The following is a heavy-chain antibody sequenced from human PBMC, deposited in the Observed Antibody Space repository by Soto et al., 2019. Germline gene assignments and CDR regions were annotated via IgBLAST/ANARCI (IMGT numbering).Heavy chain of an antibody. CDR1: GFTFSNAW. CDR2: IKSKTDGGTT. Sequence: EVQLVESGGGLVIPGGSLRLSCAASGFTFSNAWLSWVRQAPGKGLEWVGRIKSKTDGGTTDYTAPVKGRFTISRDDSKNTLYLQMNSLKIEDTAVYSCTTGSTSTTNYCGQGTLVTVSS. CDR3: TTGSTSTTNY. J-gene: IGHJ4*02. V-gene: IGHV3-15*01. D-gene: IGHD1-1*01.